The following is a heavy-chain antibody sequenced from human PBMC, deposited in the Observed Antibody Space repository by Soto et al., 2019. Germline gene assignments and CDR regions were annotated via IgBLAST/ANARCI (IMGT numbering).Heavy chain of an antibody. Sequence: QVQLQQWGAGLLKPSETLSLTCAVYGGSFSGYYWSWIRQPPGKGLEWIGEINHSGSTNYNPSLKSRVTISVDTSKNQFSLKLSSVTAADTAVYYCARVLFYYYDSSPPIDYWGQGTLVTVSS. D-gene: IGHD3-22*01. J-gene: IGHJ4*02. CDR1: GGSFSGYY. CDR3: ARVLFYYYDSSPPIDY. V-gene: IGHV4-34*01. CDR2: INHSGST.